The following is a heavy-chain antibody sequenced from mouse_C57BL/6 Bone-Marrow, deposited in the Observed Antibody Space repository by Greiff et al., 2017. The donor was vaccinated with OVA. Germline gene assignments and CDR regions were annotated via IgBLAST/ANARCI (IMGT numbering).Heavy chain of an antibody. D-gene: IGHD1-1*01. Sequence: VQLQQSGPELLKPGASVKMSCKASGYTFTDYNMPWVKQSHGKSLEWIGYINPNNGGTSYNQKFKGKATLTVNKSSSTAYMELRSLTSEDSAVYYCARPYYGSSYLAYWGKGTLVTVSA. J-gene: IGHJ3*01. CDR1: GYTFTDYN. CDR2: INPNNGGT. V-gene: IGHV1-22*01. CDR3: ARPYYGSSYLAY.